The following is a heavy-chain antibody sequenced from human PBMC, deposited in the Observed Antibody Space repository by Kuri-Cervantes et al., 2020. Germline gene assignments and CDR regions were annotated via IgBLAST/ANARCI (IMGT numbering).Heavy chain of an antibody. D-gene: IGHD3-22*01. Sequence: SCAVYGGSFSGYYWSWIRQPPGKGLEWIGYIYYSGSTYYNPSLKSRVTISVDTSKNQFSLKLSSVTAADTAVYYCASSYYYDSSGYFAPYYFDYWGQGTLVTVSS. CDR1: GGSFSGYY. CDR2: IYYSGST. J-gene: IGHJ4*02. CDR3: ASSYYYDSSGYFAPYYFDY. V-gene: IGHV4-30-4*01.